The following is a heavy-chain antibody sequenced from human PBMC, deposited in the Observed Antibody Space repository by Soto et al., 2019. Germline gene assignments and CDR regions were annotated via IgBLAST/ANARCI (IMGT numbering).Heavy chain of an antibody. J-gene: IGHJ4*02. CDR1: GYSLPDHW. Sequence: VESLKISCHGSGYSLPDHWIGWVRQMPWKGLEWMGIIFPADYDIKYSPTFQGQVAISADRSIKTAYLQWSSLKASDTAMYYCARVDPNGGTSSNYFDFWGPGTLVTVSS. V-gene: IGHV5-51*01. CDR3: ARVDPNGGTSSNYFDF. D-gene: IGHD2-15*01. CDR2: IFPADYDI.